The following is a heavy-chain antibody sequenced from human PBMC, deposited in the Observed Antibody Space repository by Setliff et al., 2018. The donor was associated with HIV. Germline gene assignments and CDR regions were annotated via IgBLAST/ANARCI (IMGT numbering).Heavy chain of an antibody. Sequence: ASVKVPCKASGGSVTTYGITWVRQAPGQGLEWMGGIIPIFGTTKYAQKFQGRVTISADESTRTANMELSSLTVEDTAVYFCARPWGGLVQTANYFDSWGQGTLVTVSS. V-gene: IGHV1-69*13. D-gene: IGHD3-3*01. CDR2: IIPIFGTT. CDR3: ARPWGGLVQTANYFDS. J-gene: IGHJ4*02. CDR1: GGSVTTYG.